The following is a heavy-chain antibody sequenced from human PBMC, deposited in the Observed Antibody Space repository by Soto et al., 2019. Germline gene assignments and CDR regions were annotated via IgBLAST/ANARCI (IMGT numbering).Heavy chain of an antibody. CDR1: GFTFSSYA. CDR2: ISYDGSNK. D-gene: IGHD3-22*01. Sequence: QVQLVESGGGVVQPGRSLRLSCAASGFTFSSYAMHWVRQAPGKGLEWVAVISYDGSNKYYADSVKGRFTISRDNSKNTLYLQMNSLRAEDTAVYSCARAGSGYYFYYWGQGTLVTVSS. CDR3: ARAGSGYYFYY. V-gene: IGHV3-30-3*01. J-gene: IGHJ4*02.